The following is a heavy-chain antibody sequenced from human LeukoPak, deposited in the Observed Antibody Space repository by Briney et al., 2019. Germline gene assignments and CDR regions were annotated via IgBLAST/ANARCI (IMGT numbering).Heavy chain of an antibody. CDR2: FDPEDGET. V-gene: IGHV1-24*01. CDR3: ATVSRDLGWFDP. Sequence: ASVKVSCKVSGYTLTELSMHWVRQAPGKGLGWMGGFDPEDGETIYAQKFQGRVTMTEDTSTDTAYMELSSLRSEDTAVYYCATVSRDLGWFDPWGQGTLVTVSS. D-gene: IGHD7-27*01. CDR1: GYTLTELS. J-gene: IGHJ5*02.